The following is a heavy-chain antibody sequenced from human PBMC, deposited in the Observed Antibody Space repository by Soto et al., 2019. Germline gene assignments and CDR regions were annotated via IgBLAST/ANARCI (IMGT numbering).Heavy chain of an antibody. CDR2: MNPNSGNT. Sequence: ASVKVSCKASGYTFTSYDINWVRQATGQGLEWMGWMNPNSGNTGYAQKFQGRVTMTRNTSISTAYMELSSLRSEDTAVYYCARSIYDVYGPYHYYMVVWGTGTTVTLSS. J-gene: IGHJ6*03. D-gene: IGHD3-3*01. CDR3: ARSIYDVYGPYHYYMVV. CDR1: GYTFTSYD. V-gene: IGHV1-8*01.